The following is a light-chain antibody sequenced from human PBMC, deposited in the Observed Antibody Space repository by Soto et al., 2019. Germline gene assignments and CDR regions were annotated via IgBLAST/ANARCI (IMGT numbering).Light chain of an antibody. Sequence: QSVLTQPPSASGSPGQSVTISCTGTSSDVGDYNFVSWYQQHPGKAPKLLIYEVSKRPSGVPDRFSGSKSGNTASLTVSGLQADDEADYYCSSYAGSNNFVVFGGGTKLTVL. CDR2: EVS. J-gene: IGLJ2*01. CDR3: SSYAGSNNFVV. CDR1: SSDVGDYNF. V-gene: IGLV2-8*01.